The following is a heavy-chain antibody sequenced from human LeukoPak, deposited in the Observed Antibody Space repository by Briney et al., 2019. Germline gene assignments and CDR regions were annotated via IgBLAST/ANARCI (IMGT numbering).Heavy chain of an antibody. V-gene: IGHV4-39*01. D-gene: IGHD3-9*01. CDR1: GGSISSSSYY. CDR2: IYYSGST. CDR3: ARRYFDWLLPFDY. Sequence: SEALSLTCTVSGGSISSSSYYWGWIRQPPGKGLEWIGSIYYSGSTYYNPSLKGRVTISVDTSKNQFSLKLSSVTAADTAVYYCARRYFDWLLPFDYWGQGTLVTVSS. J-gene: IGHJ4*02.